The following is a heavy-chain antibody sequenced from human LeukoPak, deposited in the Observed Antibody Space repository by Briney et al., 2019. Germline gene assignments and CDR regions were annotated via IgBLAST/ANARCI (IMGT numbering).Heavy chain of an antibody. CDR1: GFTFSSYG. D-gene: IGHD3-10*01. Sequence: GGSLRLSCAASGFTFSSYGMHWVRQAPGKGLEWVAFIRYDGSNEFYADSVKGRFTISRDNSKYTLYLQMNSLRAEDTAVYYCAKDLYGSGSYQIRLFDYWGQGTLVTVSS. J-gene: IGHJ4*02. CDR2: IRYDGSNE. CDR3: AKDLYGSGSYQIRLFDY. V-gene: IGHV3-30*02.